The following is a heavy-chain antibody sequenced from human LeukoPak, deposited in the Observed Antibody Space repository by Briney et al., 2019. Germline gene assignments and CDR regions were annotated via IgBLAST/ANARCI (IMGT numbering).Heavy chain of an antibody. CDR3: ARVYSGYDFDY. Sequence: SETLSLTCTVSGGSISSGGYYWSWIRQHPGKGLEWIGYIYYSGSTYYNPSLKSRVTISVDTSKNQSSLKLSSVTAADTAVYYCARVYSGYDFDYWGQGTLVTVSS. J-gene: IGHJ4*02. CDR1: GGSISSGGYY. CDR2: IYYSGST. D-gene: IGHD5-12*01. V-gene: IGHV4-31*03.